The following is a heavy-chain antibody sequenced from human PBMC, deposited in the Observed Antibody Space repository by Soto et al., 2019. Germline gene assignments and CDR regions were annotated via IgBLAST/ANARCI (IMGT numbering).Heavy chain of an antibody. V-gene: IGHV3-23*01. J-gene: IGHJ4*02. CDR2: ISANDVGT. CDR3: AKAKNDYNWDNRPPFDY. CDR1: GFTLRNYA. D-gene: IGHD1-20*01. Sequence: GGSLRLSCEASGFTLRNYAMTWIRQAPGKGLEWVSLISANDVGTYYAESVKTRFTISTDQSRNTVYLQMDSLRADDTAIYYCAKAKNDYNWDNRPPFDYWGQGTLVTV.